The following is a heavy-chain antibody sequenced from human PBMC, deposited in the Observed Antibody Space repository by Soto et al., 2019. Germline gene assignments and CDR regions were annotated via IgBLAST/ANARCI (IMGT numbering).Heavy chain of an antibody. CDR1: GGSISSYY. D-gene: IGHD3-16*01. J-gene: IGHJ4*02. CDR2: IYYSGST. V-gene: IGHV4-59*01. CDR3: ARAWGYYLDY. Sequence: QVQLQESGPGLVKPSETLSLTCTVSGGSISSYYWSWIRQPPGKGLEWIGYIYYSGSTNYNPSLKIRVPISVDTSKHQFSLQLTSVTAADTAVYYCARAWGYYLDYGGQGTLVTVSS.